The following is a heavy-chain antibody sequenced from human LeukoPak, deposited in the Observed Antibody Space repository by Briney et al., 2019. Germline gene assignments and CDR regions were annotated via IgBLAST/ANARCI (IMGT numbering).Heavy chain of an antibody. J-gene: IGHJ6*02. CDR3: AKDRGGYTVTTRPYYYYYGMDV. Sequence: GGSLRLSCAASGFTFSSYGMHWVRQAPGKGLEWVAFIRYDGSNKYYADSVKGRFTISRDNSKNTLYLQMNSLRAEDTALYYCAKDRGGYTVTTRPYYYYYGMDVWGQGTTVTVSS. CDR1: GFTFSSYG. D-gene: IGHD4-17*01. V-gene: IGHV3-30*02. CDR2: IRYDGSNK.